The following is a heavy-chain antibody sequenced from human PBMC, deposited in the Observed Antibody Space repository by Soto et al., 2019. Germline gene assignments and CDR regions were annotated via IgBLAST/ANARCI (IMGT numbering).Heavy chain of an antibody. J-gene: IGHJ6*02. CDR1: GYSFTSYW. Sequence: GESLKISCKGSGYSFTSYWIGWVRQMPGKGLEWMGIIYPGDSDTRYSPSFQGQVTISADKSISTAYLQWSSLKASDTAMYYCARVHDSSGYYLSYYYYGMDVWGQGTTVTVSS. CDR2: IYPGDSDT. D-gene: IGHD3-22*01. V-gene: IGHV5-51*01. CDR3: ARVHDSSGYYLSYYYYGMDV.